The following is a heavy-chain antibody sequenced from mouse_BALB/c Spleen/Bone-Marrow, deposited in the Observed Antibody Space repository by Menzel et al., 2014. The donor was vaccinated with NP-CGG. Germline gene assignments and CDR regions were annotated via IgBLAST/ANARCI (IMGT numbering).Heavy chain of an antibody. V-gene: IGHV1-5*01. CDR2: VYPGNSDA. CDR1: GYSFTNYW. Sequence: VQLKESGTVLARPGASVKMSCKASGYSFTNYWMHWIKQRPGQGLEWVGAVYPGNSDARYNQKFKGKAELTAVTSASIAYMELSSLTNEDSAVYYCSRDNYAFAYWGQGTLVTVSA. J-gene: IGHJ3*01. CDR3: SRDNYAFAY. D-gene: IGHD2-4*01.